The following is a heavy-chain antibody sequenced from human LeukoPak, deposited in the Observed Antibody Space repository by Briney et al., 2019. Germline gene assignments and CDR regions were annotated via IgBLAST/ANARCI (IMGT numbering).Heavy chain of an antibody. D-gene: IGHD1-26*01. CDR2: MNPKSGNT. CDR3: ARGWISPTLHGSYTRFDV. Sequence: ASVKVSCKASGYTFTGYDINWVRRATGQGLEWMGRMNPKSGNTIYAQKFQGRVTFTRNTSINTAHMELRILRSEDTAVYYCARGWISPTLHGSYTRFDVWGQGTPVTVSS. CDR1: GYTFTGYD. J-gene: IGHJ5*02. V-gene: IGHV1-8*03.